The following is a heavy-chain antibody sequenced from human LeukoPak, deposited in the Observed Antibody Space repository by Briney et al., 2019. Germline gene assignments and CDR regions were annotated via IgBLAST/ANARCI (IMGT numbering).Heavy chain of an antibody. V-gene: IGHV3-74*01. CDR3: AKGALYDFWSGYQDY. D-gene: IGHD3-3*01. CDR1: GFTFSNYW. J-gene: IGHJ4*02. CDR2: INSDGSST. Sequence: GGSLRLSCAASGFTFSNYWMHWVRQAPGKGLVWVSLINSDGSSTNYADSVKGRFTIYRDNAKNTLYLQMNSLRAEDTAVYYCAKGALYDFWSGYQDYWGQGTLVTVSS.